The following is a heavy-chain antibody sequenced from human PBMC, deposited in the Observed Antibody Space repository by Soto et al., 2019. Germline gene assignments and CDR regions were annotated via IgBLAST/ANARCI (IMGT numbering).Heavy chain of an antibody. J-gene: IGHJ4*02. CDR1: GFTFSSYT. V-gene: IGHV3-30-3*01. D-gene: IGHD6-19*01. CDR2: ISYDGSNK. Sequence: GGALRLSCAASGFTFSSYTIHWVRQAPGKGLEWVAVISYDGSNKYYADSVKGRFTISRDNSKNTVHLQMNSLRAEDTAVYYCARDPSSRWYVIGHFDYWGQGTLVTVSS. CDR3: ARDPSSRWYVIGHFDY.